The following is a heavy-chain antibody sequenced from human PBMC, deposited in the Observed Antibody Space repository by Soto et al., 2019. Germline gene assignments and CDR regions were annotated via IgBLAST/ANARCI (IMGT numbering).Heavy chain of an antibody. D-gene: IGHD3-10*01. CDR2: ISPSGTT. CDR1: GGSFSGNY. V-gene: IGHV4-34*01. J-gene: IGHJ4*02. CDR3: ATSMWFGTQPEI. Sequence: QVQLQQWGAGLLKPSETLSFTCAVSGGSFSGNYWTWFRQPPGKGLEWIGEISPSGTTKYIPSLKSRVTISVDMSKEQYSLKVTSVTAADKAVYYCATSMWFGTQPEIWGQGTLVTVS.